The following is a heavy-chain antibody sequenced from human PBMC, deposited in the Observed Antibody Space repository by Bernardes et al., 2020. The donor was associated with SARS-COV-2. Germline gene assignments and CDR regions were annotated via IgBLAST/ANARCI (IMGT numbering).Heavy chain of an antibody. Sequence: GSLRLSCAASGFTFSTSWMHWVRQGPGKGLVWVSRINPDGTTTGYADSVKGRFTISRDNAKNTLYLQMNSLRDEDNALYYCIRGSPPGIVGYFDPWGQGTLVTVSS. D-gene: IGHD3-10*01. CDR1: GFTFSTSW. CDR2: INPDGTTT. V-gene: IGHV3-74*01. CDR3: IRGSPPGIVGYFDP. J-gene: IGHJ5*02.